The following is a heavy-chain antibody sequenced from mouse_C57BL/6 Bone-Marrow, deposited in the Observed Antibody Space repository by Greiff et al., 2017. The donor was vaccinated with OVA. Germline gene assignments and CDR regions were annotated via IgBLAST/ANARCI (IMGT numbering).Heavy chain of an antibody. D-gene: IGHD1-1*01. CDR3: ARHHGSSYNYAMDY. Sequence: EVKLVESGGGLVQPGGSLKLSCAASGFTFSDYGMAWVRQAPRKGPEWVAFISNLAYSIYYADTVTGRFTISRENAKNTLYLEMSSLRSEDTAMYYCARHHGSSYNYAMDYWGQGTSVTVSS. V-gene: IGHV5-15*04. J-gene: IGHJ4*01. CDR1: GFTFSDYG. CDR2: ISNLAYSI.